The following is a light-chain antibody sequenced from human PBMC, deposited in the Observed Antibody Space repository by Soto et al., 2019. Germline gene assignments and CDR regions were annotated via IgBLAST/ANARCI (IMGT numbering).Light chain of an antibody. Sequence: DIQMTQSPSSLSASVGDRVTITCRASRTVTTYLNWYQQKPGKAPKLLIYAASSLQSGVPSRFSGSGSGTDFTLTISSLQPADFATYYCQQNYSTPRTFGQGTKLEIK. J-gene: IGKJ1*01. CDR3: QQNYSTPRT. CDR2: AAS. CDR1: RTVTTY. V-gene: IGKV1-39*01.